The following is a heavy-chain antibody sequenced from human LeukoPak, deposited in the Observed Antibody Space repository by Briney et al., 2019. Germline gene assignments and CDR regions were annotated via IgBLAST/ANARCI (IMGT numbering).Heavy chain of an antibody. V-gene: IGHV4-34*01. D-gene: IGHD2-2*01. J-gene: IGHJ4*02. Sequence: PSETLSLTCAVYGGSFSGYYWSWIRQPPGKGLEWIGEINHSGSTNYNPSLESRVTISVDTSKNQFSLKLSSVTAADTAVYYCARGPVPAATYDYWGQGTLVTVSS. CDR1: GGSFSGYY. CDR3: ARGPVPAATYDY. CDR2: INHSGST.